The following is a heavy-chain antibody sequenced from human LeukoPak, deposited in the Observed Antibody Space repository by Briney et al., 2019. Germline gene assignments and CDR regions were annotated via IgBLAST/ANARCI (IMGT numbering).Heavy chain of an antibody. CDR3: AHGDSRDSYFAY. V-gene: IGHV2-5*02. Sequence: SGPTLVKPTHTLTLTCTFSGVSLSTSGMGVGWIRQPPGKALEWLALIYWDGDKRYSPSLKSRLTITKDTSKNQVVLTMTTKAPAATDTYYCAHGDSRDSYFAYWGQGPLVTVSS. CDR2: IYWDGDK. CDR1: GVSLSTSGMG. D-gene: IGHD4-17*01. J-gene: IGHJ4*02.